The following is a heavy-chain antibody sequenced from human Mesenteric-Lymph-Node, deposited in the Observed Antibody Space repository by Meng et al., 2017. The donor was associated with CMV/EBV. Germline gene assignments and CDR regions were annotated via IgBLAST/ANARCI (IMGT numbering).Heavy chain of an antibody. Sequence: SETLSLTCAVYGGSFSDYYWSWIRQSPGKGLEWLGEVNHSGSTNYNPSLKSRVTLSVDTSKNQVSLKLSSVTAADTAVYYCARVMYTSSSNWFDPWGQGTLVTVSS. CDR2: VNHSGST. D-gene: IGHD6-6*01. V-gene: IGHV4-34*01. CDR3: ARVMYTSSSNWFDP. CDR1: GGSFSDYY. J-gene: IGHJ5*02.